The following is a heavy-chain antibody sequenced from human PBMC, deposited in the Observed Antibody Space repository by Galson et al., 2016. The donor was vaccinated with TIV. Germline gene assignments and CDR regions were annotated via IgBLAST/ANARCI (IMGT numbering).Heavy chain of an antibody. V-gene: IGHV3-30*03. J-gene: IGHJ6*02. CDR2: TSYNGGNK. CDR3: ARDRKYYDILTAGNSYYGMDV. CDR1: GFTFSTYG. Sequence: SLRLSCAASGFTFSTYGMHWVRQAPGKGLEWVAGTSYNGGNKYYAASVKGRFTISRDNSKNTLYLQMNSLRVEDTAVYYCARDRKYYDILTAGNSYYGMDVWGQGTTVTVSS. D-gene: IGHD3-9*01.